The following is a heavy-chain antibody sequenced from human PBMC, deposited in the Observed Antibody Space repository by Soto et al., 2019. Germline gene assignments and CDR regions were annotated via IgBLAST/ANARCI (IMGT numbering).Heavy chain of an antibody. CDR1: GGTFSSYT. CDR3: ARYCSGGSCYPNYYYYGMDV. D-gene: IGHD2-15*01. J-gene: IGHJ6*02. CDR2: IIPILGIA. V-gene: IGHV1-69*02. Sequence: ASVKVSCKASGGTFSSYTISWVRQAPGQGLEWMGRIIPILGIANYAQKFQGRVTITADKSTSTAYMELSSLRSEDTAVYYCARYCSGGSCYPNYYYYGMDVWGQGTTVTVSS.